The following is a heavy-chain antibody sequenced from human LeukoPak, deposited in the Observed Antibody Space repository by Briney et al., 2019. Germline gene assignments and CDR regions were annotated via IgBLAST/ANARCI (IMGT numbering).Heavy chain of an antibody. CDR3: ARVLRYCSGGNCYSGGLGYMDV. Sequence: PGGSLRLSCGASGFTFSTYWMSWVRQAPGKGLEWVANIKYDGSEKYYVDSVEGRFTISIDNAKNSLFLQMNSLRAEDTAVYYCARVLRYCSGGNCYSGGLGYMDVWGKGTTVTISS. D-gene: IGHD2-15*01. J-gene: IGHJ6*03. V-gene: IGHV3-7*03. CDR2: IKYDGSEK. CDR1: GFTFSTYW.